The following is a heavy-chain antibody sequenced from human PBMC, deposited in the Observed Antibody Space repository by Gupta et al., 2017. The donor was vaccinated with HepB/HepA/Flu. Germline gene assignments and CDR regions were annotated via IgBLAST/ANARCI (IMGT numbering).Heavy chain of an antibody. V-gene: IGHV1-2*06. J-gene: IGHJ4*02. CDR1: GYTFTNYY. CDR3: ATIEGLIGTT. Sequence: QVHLVQSGAEVKKPGASMTVSCKASGYTFTNYYVHWIRQVPGQGPEWMGRINPNNGDTVYAHNFQGRVTMTTDTSITTAYLDLSRLRIDDTAIYYCATIEGLIGTTWGQGALVTISS. D-gene: IGHD1-14*01. CDR2: INPNNGDT.